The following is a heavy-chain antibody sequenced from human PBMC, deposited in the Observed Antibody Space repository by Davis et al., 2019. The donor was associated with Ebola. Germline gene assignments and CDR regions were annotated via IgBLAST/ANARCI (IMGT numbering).Heavy chain of an antibody. J-gene: IGHJ4*02. D-gene: IGHD4-17*01. CDR2: INPSGGST. CDR1: GYTFTSYF. CDR3: ARDLYGDYAPYDY. V-gene: IGHV1-46*01. Sequence: AASVKVSCKASGYTFTSYFMHWVRQAPGQGLEWMGIINPSGGSTSYTQKFQGRVTMTRDTSTSTVYMELRSLRSEDTAVYYCARDLYGDYAPYDYWGQGTLVTVSS.